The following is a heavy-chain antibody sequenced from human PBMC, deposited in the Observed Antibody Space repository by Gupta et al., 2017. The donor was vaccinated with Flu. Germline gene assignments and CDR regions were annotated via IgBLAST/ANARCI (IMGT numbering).Heavy chain of an antibody. CDR2: ISRSSSYI. D-gene: IGHD2-21*02. J-gene: IGHJ4*02. CDR3: ASEVVTATALDY. V-gene: IGHV3-21*01. Sequence: VRQAPGKGLEWVSSISRSSSYIYYADSVKGRFTISRDNAKNSLYLQMNSLRAEDTAVYYCASEVVTATALDYWGQGTLVTVSS.